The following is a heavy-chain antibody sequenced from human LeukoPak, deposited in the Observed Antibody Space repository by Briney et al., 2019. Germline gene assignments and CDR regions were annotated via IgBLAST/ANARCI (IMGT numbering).Heavy chain of an antibody. V-gene: IGHV3-53*01. Sequence: GGSLRLSCAASGFTVSSNYMSWVRQAPGKGLEWVSVIYSAGSTYYADSVKGRFTISRDNSKNTLYLQMNSLRAEDTAVYYCAREEVKSFDNWGQGTLVTVSS. CDR1: GFTVSSNY. J-gene: IGHJ4*02. CDR2: IYSAGST. CDR3: AREEVKSFDN.